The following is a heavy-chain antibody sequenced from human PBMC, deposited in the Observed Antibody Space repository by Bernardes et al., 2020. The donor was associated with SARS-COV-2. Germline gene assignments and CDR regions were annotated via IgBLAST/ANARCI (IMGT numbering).Heavy chain of an antibody. V-gene: IGHV3-23*01. J-gene: IGHJ4*02. CDR3: AKVATAVAGFPFDY. CDR2: ISGSGGST. D-gene: IGHD6-19*01. CDR1: GFTFRSSA. Sequence: GGSLRLSCAASGFTFRSSAMSWVRQAPGKGLGWVSAISGSGGSTYYADSVKGRFTISRDNSKNTLYLQMNSLRAEDTAVYYCAKVATAVAGFPFDYGGQGTLVTVPS.